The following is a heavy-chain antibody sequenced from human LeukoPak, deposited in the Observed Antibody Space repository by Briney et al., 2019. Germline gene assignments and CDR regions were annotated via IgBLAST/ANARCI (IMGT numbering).Heavy chain of an antibody. CDR2: ISSSSSTI. V-gene: IGHV3-48*04. D-gene: IGHD3-10*01. J-gene: IGHJ6*02. CDR3: ARVLSYYGSEHYYGMDV. Sequence: GGSLRLSCAASGFTFSSYSMNWVRQAPGKGLEWVSYISSSSSTIYYADSVKGRFTISRDNAKNSLYLQMNSLRAEDTAVYYCARVLSYYGSEHYYGMDVWGQGTTVTVSS. CDR1: GFTFSSYS.